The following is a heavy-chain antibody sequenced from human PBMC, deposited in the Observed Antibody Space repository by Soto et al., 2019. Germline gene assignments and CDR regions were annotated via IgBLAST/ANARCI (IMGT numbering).Heavy chain of an antibody. CDR2: ISGSGGNT. V-gene: IGHV3-23*01. CDR3: ARGPRAPPPHDYGMDV. CDR1: GFTFSSYV. Sequence: EVQLLESGGGLVQPGGSLRLSCAASGFTFSSYVMNWVRQAPGKGLEGVSGISGSGGNTYYADSVKGRFTISRDNSKNTLYLQMNSLRAEDTAVYYCARGPRAPPPHDYGMDVWGQGTTVTVSS. J-gene: IGHJ6*02.